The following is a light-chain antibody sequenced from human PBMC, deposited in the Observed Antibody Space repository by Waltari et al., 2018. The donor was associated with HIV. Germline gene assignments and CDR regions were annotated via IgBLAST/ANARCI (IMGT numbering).Light chain of an antibody. J-gene: IGKJ4*01. CDR3: QRYGSSPPLT. V-gene: IGKV3-20*01. CDR2: GAS. Sequence: DIVLTQSPGTLSLSPGERATLSCRASQSVTSSYLAWYQQKSGQAPRLLIYGASTRATGIPDRFIGGESGTDFTLTISRLEPEDFAVYYCQRYGSSPPLTFGGGTKVEIK. CDR1: QSVTSSY.